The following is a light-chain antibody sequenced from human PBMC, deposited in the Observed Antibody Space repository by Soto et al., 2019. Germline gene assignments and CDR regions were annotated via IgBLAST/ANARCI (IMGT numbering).Light chain of an antibody. CDR3: QSYDSSLGGLYV. Sequence: QSVLTQPPSVSGAPGQRVTISCTGSSSNIGAGYDVHWYQHLPGTAPKLLIYGDINRPSGVPDRFSGSKSGTSASLAITGLQAEDEADYSCQSYDSSLGGLYVFGTGTKLTVL. V-gene: IGLV1-40*01. CDR2: GDI. J-gene: IGLJ1*01. CDR1: SSNIGAGYD.